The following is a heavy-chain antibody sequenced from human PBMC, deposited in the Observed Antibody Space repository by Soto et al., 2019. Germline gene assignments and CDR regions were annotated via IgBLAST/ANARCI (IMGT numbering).Heavy chain of an antibody. Sequence: SETLSLTCTVYGGSFSFYYWTWIRQPPGKGLEWIGEINHRGSTNYNPSLKSQVTISVDTSKNQFALKLKSVTAADTSLYYCARGAFSSRGMDVWGQGTTVTVSS. CDR2: INHRGST. J-gene: IGHJ6*02. CDR1: GGSFSFYY. V-gene: IGHV4-34*01. CDR3: ARGAFSSRGMDV. D-gene: IGHD6-19*01.